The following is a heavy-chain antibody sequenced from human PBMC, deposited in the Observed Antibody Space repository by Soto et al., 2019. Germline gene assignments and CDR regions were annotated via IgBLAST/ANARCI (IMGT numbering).Heavy chain of an antibody. V-gene: IGHV1-2*04. CDR1: GYTFTGYY. CDR3: ARDAGNYDFWSGYPIPFYDY. CDR2: INPNSGGT. J-gene: IGHJ4*02. D-gene: IGHD3-3*01. Sequence: QVQLVQSGAEVKKPGASVKVSCKASGYTFTGYYMHWVRQAPGQGLEWMGWINPNSGGTNYAQKFQGWVTMTRDTSISTAYMELSRLRSDDTAVYYCARDAGNYDFWSGYPIPFYDYWGQGTLVTVSS.